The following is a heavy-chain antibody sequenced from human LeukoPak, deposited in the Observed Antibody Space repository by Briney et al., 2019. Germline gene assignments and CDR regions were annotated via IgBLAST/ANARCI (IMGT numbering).Heavy chain of an antibody. D-gene: IGHD6-13*01. J-gene: IGHJ5*02. CDR3: ARERAAAGTRGWFDP. V-gene: IGHV1-2*02. CDR1: GYTFTGYY. CDR2: INPNSGGT. Sequence: ASVKVSCKASGYTFTGYYMHWVRQAPGQGLEWMGWINPNSGGTNYAQKFQGRVTMTRDTSISTAYMEQSRLRSDDTAVYYCARERAAAGTRGWFDPWGQGTLVTVSS.